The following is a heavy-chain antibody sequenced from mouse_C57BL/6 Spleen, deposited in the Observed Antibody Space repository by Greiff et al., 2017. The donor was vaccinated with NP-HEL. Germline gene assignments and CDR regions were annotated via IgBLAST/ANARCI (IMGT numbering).Heavy chain of an antibody. V-gene: IGHV3-6*01. CDR1: GYSITSGYY. CDR3: AISVVARDYAMDY. D-gene: IGHD1-1*01. CDR2: ISYDGSN. J-gene: IGHJ4*01. Sequence: EVQLVESGPGLVKPSQSLSLTCSVTGYSITSGYYWNWIRQFPGNKLEWMGYISYDGSNNYNPSLKNRISITRDTSKNQFFLKLNSVTTEDTATYYCAISVVARDYAMDYWGQGTSVTVSS.